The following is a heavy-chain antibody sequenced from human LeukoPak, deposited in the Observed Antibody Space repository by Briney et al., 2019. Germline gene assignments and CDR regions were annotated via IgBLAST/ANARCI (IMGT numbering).Heavy chain of an antibody. CDR2: ISPSADYT. Sequence: ASVKVSCKASGYTFSSYYMHWVRQAPGQGLEWMGIISPSADYTRYAQKLQGRVSMTLDTSTSTVYMELNSLEPEDTAMYYCARDNSGWSVDYWGQGTLVTVTS. CDR1: GYTFSSYY. CDR3: ARDNSGWSVDY. J-gene: IGHJ4*02. D-gene: IGHD6-19*01. V-gene: IGHV1-46*04.